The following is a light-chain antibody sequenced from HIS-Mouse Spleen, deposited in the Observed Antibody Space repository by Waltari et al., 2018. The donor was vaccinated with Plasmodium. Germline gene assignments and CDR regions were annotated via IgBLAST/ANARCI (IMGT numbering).Light chain of an antibody. Sequence: QSALTQPASVSGSPGQSITISCTGTSSDVGSYNLVSWYQQHPGKAPKLMIYAGSKRPSGGSHRFSGSKSGNTASLTISGLQAEDEADYYCCSYAGSSTYVFGTGTKVTVL. V-gene: IGLV2-23*01. J-gene: IGLJ1*01. CDR3: CSYAGSSTYV. CDR1: SSDVGSYNL. CDR2: AGS.